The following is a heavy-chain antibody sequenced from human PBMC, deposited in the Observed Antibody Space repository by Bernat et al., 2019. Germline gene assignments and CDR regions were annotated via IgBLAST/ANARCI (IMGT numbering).Heavy chain of an antibody. CDR3: ASVPGGSYGYNY. J-gene: IGHJ4*02. CDR1: GFTFSSYG. D-gene: IGHD5-18*01. CDR2: ISYDGSNK. Sequence: QVQLVESGGGVVQPGRSLRLSCAASGFTFSSYGMHWVRQAPGKGLEWVAVISYDGSNKYYEDSVKGRFTLSSDNPHNPLYLQMSSLRAEDTAVYYCASVPGGSYGYNYWGQGTLVTVSS. V-gene: IGHV3-30*03.